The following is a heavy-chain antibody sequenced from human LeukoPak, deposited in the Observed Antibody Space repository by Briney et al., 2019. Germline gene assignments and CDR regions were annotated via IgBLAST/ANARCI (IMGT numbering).Heavy chain of an antibody. D-gene: IGHD1-1*01. Sequence: ASVKVSCKSPGYTSRTYGISWMRQAPGQGLEWMGWISFHNGNTNYAQKFHGRLTMTTDTSTSTAYMELRSLRSDDTGVYYCARDVPGSIGTTARFDPWGQGTLVTVTS. CDR3: ARDVPGSIGTTARFDP. J-gene: IGHJ5*02. CDR1: GYTSRTYG. V-gene: IGHV1-18*01. CDR2: ISFHNGNT.